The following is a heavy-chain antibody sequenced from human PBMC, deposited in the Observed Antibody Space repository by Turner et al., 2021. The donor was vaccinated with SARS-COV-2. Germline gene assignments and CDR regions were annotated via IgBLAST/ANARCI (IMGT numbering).Heavy chain of an antibody. CDR2: MNPNSGNT. D-gene: IGHD3-9*01. CDR1: GYTFTSYD. CDR3: ARAAQLTVWFDP. Sequence: QVQLVQSGAEVKKPGASVKVSCKASGYTFTSYDINWVRQATGQGLEWMGGMNPNSGNTGYAQKFQGRVTMTRNISISTAYMELSSLRSEDTAVYYCARAAQLTVWFDPWGQGTFGTVSS. J-gene: IGHJ5*02. V-gene: IGHV1-8*01.